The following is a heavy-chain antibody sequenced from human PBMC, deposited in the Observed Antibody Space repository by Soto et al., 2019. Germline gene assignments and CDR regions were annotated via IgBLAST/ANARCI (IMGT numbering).Heavy chain of an antibody. V-gene: IGHV3-15*07. CDR2: MKSYRGGGTT. CDR3: IWQQDFYYGKAV. D-gene: IGHD6-13*01. Sequence: EVQLVESGGGLVTPGGSLGLSCTGTGFSFSPAWMNWVRQAPGKGLEWVGRMKSYRGGGTTDYAATVQGRFTISRDDSKNTLYLQMNSLKFEDTALYFCIWQQDFYYGKAVWGQGTTVTVSS. CDR1: GFSFSPAW. J-gene: IGHJ6*02.